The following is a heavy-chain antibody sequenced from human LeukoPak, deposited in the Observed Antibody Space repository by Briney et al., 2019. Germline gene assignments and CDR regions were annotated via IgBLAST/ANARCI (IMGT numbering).Heavy chain of an antibody. V-gene: IGHV1-69*13. Sequence: SVKVSCKASGYTFTSYAMNWVRQAPGQGLEWMGGIIPIFGTANYAQKFQGRVTITADESTSTAYVELSSLRSEDTAVYYCAPIIYGSGSSPYGMDVWGQGTTVTVSS. J-gene: IGHJ6*02. CDR2: IIPIFGTA. CDR3: APIIYGSGSSPYGMDV. D-gene: IGHD3-10*01. CDR1: GYTFTSYA.